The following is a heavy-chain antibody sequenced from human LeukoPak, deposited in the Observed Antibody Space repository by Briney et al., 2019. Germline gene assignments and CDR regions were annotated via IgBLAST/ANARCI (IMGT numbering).Heavy chain of an antibody. CDR3: ARCWAVAGARWFDP. J-gene: IGHJ5*02. V-gene: IGHV3-7*05. Sequence: GGSLRLSCAASGFTFSSYWMSWVRQAPGKGLEWVANIKQDGSEKYYVDSVKGRFTISRDNAKNSLYLQMNSLRAEDTAVYYCARCWAVAGARWFDPWGQGTLVTVSS. D-gene: IGHD6-19*01. CDR2: IKQDGSEK. CDR1: GFTFSSYW.